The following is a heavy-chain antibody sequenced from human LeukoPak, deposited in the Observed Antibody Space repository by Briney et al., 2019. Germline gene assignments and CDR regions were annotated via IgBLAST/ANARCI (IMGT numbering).Heavy chain of an antibody. J-gene: IGHJ2*01. Sequence: PSETLSLTCTVSGGSISSYYWSWIRQPPGEGLEWIGYIYYSGSTNYNPSLKSRVTISVDTSKNRFSLKLSSVTAADTAVYYCARLGPIYWYFDLWGRGTLVTVSS. V-gene: IGHV4-59*08. CDR3: ARLGPIYWYFDL. CDR1: GGSISSYY. D-gene: IGHD2-21*01. CDR2: IYYSGST.